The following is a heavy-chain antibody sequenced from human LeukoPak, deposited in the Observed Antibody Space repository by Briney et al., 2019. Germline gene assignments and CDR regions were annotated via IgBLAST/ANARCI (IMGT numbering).Heavy chain of an antibody. V-gene: IGHV1-69*13. CDR3: ARAGSSGYYPYYFDY. CDR1: GYTFTSYG. CDR2: IIPIFGTA. Sequence: ASVKVSCKASGYTFTSYGISWVRQAPGQGLEWMGGIIPIFGTANYAQKFQGRVTITADESTSTAYMELSSLRSEDTAVYYCARAGSSGYYPYYFDYWGQGTLVTVSS. D-gene: IGHD3-22*01. J-gene: IGHJ4*02.